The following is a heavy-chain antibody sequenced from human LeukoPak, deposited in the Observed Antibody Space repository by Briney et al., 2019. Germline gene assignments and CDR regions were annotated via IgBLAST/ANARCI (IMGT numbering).Heavy chain of an antibody. Sequence: PSETLSLTCTVPGGSISSHHWSWIRQPPGKGLEWIGYIYYSGSTNYKPSLKSRVTISVDTSKNQFSLKLTSVTAADTAVYYCARHLDIAASDYWGQGTLVTVSS. CDR2: IYYSGST. J-gene: IGHJ4*02. CDR3: ARHLDIAASDY. CDR1: GGSISSHH. D-gene: IGHD6-6*01. V-gene: IGHV4-59*08.